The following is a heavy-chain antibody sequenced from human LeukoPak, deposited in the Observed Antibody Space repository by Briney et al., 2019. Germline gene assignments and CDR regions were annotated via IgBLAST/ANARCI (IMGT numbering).Heavy chain of an antibody. D-gene: IGHD2-8*01. V-gene: IGHV3-23*01. CDR2: ISGSGGST. J-gene: IGHJ3*02. CDR1: GFTFSSYA. CDR3: AKDWEDIVLMVYALTGGAFDT. Sequence: GGSLRLSCAASGFTFSSYAMSWVRQAPGKGLEWVSAISGSGGSTYYADSVKGRFTISRDNSKNTLYLQMNSLRAEDTAVYYCAKDWEDIVLMVYALTGGAFDTWGQGTMVTVSS.